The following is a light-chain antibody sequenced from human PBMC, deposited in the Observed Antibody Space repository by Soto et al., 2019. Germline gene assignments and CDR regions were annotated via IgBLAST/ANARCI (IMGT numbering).Light chain of an antibody. V-gene: IGLV2-8*01. CDR2: EVN. CDR3: TSYGGRDNLM. Sequence: QSALTQPPSASGSTGQSVTISCTGTSSDIGAYNYVSWFQQHPGEAPKLIISEVNKRPSGVPDRFSCSKSGNTASLTVSGLQAEDEADYYCTSYGGRDNLMFGGGTKRTVL. CDR1: SSDIGAYNY. J-gene: IGLJ3*02.